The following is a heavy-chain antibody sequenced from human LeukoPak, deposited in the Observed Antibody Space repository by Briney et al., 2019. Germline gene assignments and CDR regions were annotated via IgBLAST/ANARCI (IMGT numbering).Heavy chain of an antibody. Sequence: GGSLRLSCAASGFTFSSYAMSWVRQAPGKGLEWVSAISGSGGSTYYADSVKGRFTISRDNSKNTLYLQMNSLRAEDTAVYYCAKGVAYTRGITTYDNWGQGTLVTVSS. CDR1: GFTFSSYA. D-gene: IGHD3-16*01. CDR2: ISGSGGST. V-gene: IGHV3-23*01. CDR3: AKGVAYTRGITTYDN. J-gene: IGHJ4*02.